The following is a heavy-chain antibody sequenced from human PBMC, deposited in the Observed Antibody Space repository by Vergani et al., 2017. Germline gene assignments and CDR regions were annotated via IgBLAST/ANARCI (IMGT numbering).Heavy chain of an antibody. V-gene: IGHV5-10-1*01. CDR2: IDPSDSYT. Sequence: EVQLVQSGAEVKTPGESLRISCKGSGYSFTSYWISWVRQMPGKGLEWMGRIDPSDSYTNYSPSFQGHVTISAAKSISTAYLKWSSLKASDTAMYYCARNPRGYCSGGSCYSSDKIDYWGQGTLVTVSS. CDR1: GYSFTSYW. CDR3: ARNPRGYCSGGSCYSSDKIDY. J-gene: IGHJ4*02. D-gene: IGHD2-15*01.